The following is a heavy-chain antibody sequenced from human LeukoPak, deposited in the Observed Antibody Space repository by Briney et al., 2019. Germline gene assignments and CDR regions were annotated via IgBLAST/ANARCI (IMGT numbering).Heavy chain of an antibody. CDR2: IKEDGSTI. V-gene: IGHV3-7*01. Sequence: PGGSLRLSCAASGFTFSNFGMSWVRQAPGKGLEWVADIKEDGSTIFFVDSMRGRFTISRDNAKTSLHLQMNRLRVEDTGVYYCVRDPGWGAIDYWGRGILVTVTS. D-gene: IGHD7-27*01. CDR3: VRDPGWGAIDY. J-gene: IGHJ4*02. CDR1: GFTFSNFG.